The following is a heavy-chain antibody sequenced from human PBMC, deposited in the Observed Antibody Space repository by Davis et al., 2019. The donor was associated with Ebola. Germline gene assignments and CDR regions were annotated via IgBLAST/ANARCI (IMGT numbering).Heavy chain of an antibody. CDR3: ARRLIRWGLDY. V-gene: IGHV2-5*02. Sequence: SGPTLVKPTQTLTLTCTFSGFSLSTSGMCVSWIRQPPGKALEWLALIYWDDDKRYSPSLKSRLTITKDTSKNQVVLTMTNMDPVDTATYYCARRLIRWGLDYWGQGTLVTVSS. D-gene: IGHD3-16*01. J-gene: IGHJ4*02. CDR1: GFSLSTSGMC. CDR2: IYWDDDK.